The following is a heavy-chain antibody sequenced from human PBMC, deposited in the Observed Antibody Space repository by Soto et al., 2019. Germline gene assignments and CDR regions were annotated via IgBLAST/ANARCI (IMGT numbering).Heavy chain of an antibody. CDR3: VTYYYDSSGHVFDF. CDR2: IHYSGIT. V-gene: IGHV4-59*01. Sequence: PSETLSLTCSVSGASISSYYWSWIRQPPGKGLEWIGYIHYSGITDYNPSLKSRVAISADTSRNQFSLRLSSVTAADTAVYYCVTYYYDSSGHVFDFWGQGTLVTVSS. CDR1: GASISSYY. D-gene: IGHD3-22*01. J-gene: IGHJ4*02.